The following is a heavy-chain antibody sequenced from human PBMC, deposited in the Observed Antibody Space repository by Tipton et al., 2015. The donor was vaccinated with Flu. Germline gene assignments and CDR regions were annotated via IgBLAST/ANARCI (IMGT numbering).Heavy chain of an antibody. Sequence: LRLSCTVSGGSMSNNFWSWFRQPAEKGLEWIGRIYASGVTNYNPSLKSRVTMSIDTSKNQFSLRLTSATAADTGVYYCARDLRGYSGYTGGDAFEIWGQGTMVSVSS. CDR3: ARDLRGYSGYTGGDAFEI. CDR1: GGSMSNNF. V-gene: IGHV4-4*07. J-gene: IGHJ3*02. CDR2: IYASGVT. D-gene: IGHD5-12*01.